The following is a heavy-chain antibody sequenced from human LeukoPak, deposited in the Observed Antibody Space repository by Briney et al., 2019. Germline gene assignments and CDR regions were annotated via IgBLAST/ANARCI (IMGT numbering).Heavy chain of an antibody. CDR2: IYYSGST. J-gene: IGHJ6*03. Sequence: SETLSLTCTVSGGSISSSSYYWGWIRQPPGKGLEWIGSIYYSGSTYYNPSLKSRVTISVDTSKNQFSLKLSSVTAADTAVYYCARHVPSMVRGGLYYYYMDVWGKGTTVTISS. V-gene: IGHV4-39*01. CDR3: ARHVPSMVRGGLYYYYMDV. D-gene: IGHD3-10*01. CDR1: GGSISSSSYY.